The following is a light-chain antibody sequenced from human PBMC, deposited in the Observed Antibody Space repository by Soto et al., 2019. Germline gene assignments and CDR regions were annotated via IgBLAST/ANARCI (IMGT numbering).Light chain of an antibody. CDR2: DTS. CDR1: QDISNY. CDR3: QQHHTVPLT. V-gene: IGKV1-33*01. J-gene: IGKJ4*01. Sequence: DIEMTQSPSSLSASVGDRVIITCQASQDISNYLNWYQEKPGRVPKLLIYDTSKLQTGVPSRFSGSGSGTDFTFTITNLQPEDIATYYCQQHHTVPLTFGGGTNVEIK.